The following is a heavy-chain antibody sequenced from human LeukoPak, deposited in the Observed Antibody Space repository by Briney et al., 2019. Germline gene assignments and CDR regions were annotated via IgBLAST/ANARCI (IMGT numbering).Heavy chain of an antibody. V-gene: IGHV1-69*04. J-gene: IGHJ5*02. CDR2: IIPILGIA. CDR1: GGTFSSYT. D-gene: IGHD2-15*01. Sequence: GASVKVSCKASGGTFSSYTISWVRQAPGQGLEWMGRIIPILGIANYAQKFQGRVTITADKSTSTAYMELSSLRSEDTAVYYCARDQRIRYCSGGSCYSDWFDPWGQGTLVTVSS. CDR3: ARDQRIRYCSGGSCYSDWFDP.